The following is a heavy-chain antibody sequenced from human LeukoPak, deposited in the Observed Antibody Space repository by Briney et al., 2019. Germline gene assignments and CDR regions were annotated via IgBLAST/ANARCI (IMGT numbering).Heavy chain of an antibody. CDR3: ASKKGRFGELSFFDY. Sequence: GGSLRLSCGASGFTFTSYAMTWVRQAPGKGLEWVSAISGSGGYTYYADSVKGRFTISRDNSKNTLHLQMNSLRVEDTAVYYCASKKGRFGELSFFDYWGQGTLVTVSS. V-gene: IGHV3-23*01. CDR1: GFTFTSYA. J-gene: IGHJ4*02. CDR2: ISGSGGYT. D-gene: IGHD3-10*01.